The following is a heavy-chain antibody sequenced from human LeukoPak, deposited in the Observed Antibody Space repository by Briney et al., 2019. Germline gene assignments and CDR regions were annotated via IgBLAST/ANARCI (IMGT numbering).Heavy chain of an antibody. D-gene: IGHD6-13*01. CDR2: INAGNGNT. J-gene: IGHJ4*02. Sequence: GASVKVSCKASGYTFTIYAMHWVRQAPGQRLEWVGWINAGNGNTKYSQKFQGRVTITRDTSASTAYMELSSLRSEDTAVYYCARSYSSSWYHFDYWGQGTLVTVSS. CDR3: ARSYSSSWYHFDY. V-gene: IGHV1-3*01. CDR1: GYTFTIYA.